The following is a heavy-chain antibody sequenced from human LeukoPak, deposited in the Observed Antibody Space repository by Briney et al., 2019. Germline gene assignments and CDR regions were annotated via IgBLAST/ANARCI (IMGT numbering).Heavy chain of an antibody. V-gene: IGHV4-4*07. J-gene: IGHJ4*02. CDR1: GASMSNSF. CDR3: ARARAGCGGTCSFDY. Sequence: SETLSLTCTVSGASMSNSFWSWTRQPAGKGLEWIGRIYSSGRTNYNPSLKSRVTVSIATSNNQFSLKLTSVTDADTALYYCARARAGCGGTCSFDYWGQGTLVTVSS. CDR2: IYSSGRT. D-gene: IGHD2-15*01.